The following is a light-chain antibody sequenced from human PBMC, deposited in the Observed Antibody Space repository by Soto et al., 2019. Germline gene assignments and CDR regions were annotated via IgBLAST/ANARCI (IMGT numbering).Light chain of an antibody. V-gene: IGLV2-14*01. J-gene: IGLJ3*02. CDR3: SSYTTRGHWV. Sequence: QSALTQSASVSGSLGQSITISCTGTSSDVGGLDFVSWYQHHPGKAPKLMIYAVIYRPSGVSNRFSGSKSGNTASLTISGLQAEDEADFYCSSYTTRGHWVFGGGTKLTVL. CDR1: SSDVGGLDF. CDR2: AVI.